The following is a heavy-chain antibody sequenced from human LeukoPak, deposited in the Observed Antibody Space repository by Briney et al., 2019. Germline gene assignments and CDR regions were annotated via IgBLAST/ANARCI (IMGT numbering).Heavy chain of an antibody. J-gene: IGHJ4*02. D-gene: IGHD5-12*01. Sequence: PSETLSLTCAVYGGSFSGYSWSRIRQPPGKGLEWIGEINHSENTNYNPSLKSRVTISVDTSKNQFSLKLSPVTAADTAVYYCASSGYSGYDWSFDYWGQGTLVTVSS. CDR1: GGSFSGYS. V-gene: IGHV4-34*01. CDR2: INHSENT. CDR3: ASSGYSGYDWSFDY.